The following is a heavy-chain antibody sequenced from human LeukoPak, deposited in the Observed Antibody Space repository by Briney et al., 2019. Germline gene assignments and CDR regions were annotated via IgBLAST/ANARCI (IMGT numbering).Heavy chain of an antibody. Sequence: GGSLRLSCTASGLTFSDFGMHWVRQAPGKGLEWVAVISHDGTKTYYVESVKGRFTISRDNSKNTLYLQMNSLRDDDTAVFYCARGGGSSDCWGQGTLVTVSS. CDR1: GLTFSDFG. D-gene: IGHD1-26*01. V-gene: IGHV3-30*03. CDR3: ARGGGSSDC. J-gene: IGHJ4*02. CDR2: ISHDGTKT.